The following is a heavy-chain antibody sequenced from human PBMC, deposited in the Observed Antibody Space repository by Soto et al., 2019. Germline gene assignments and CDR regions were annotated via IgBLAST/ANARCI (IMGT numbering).Heavy chain of an antibody. CDR1: GFAFSSYW. J-gene: IGHJ4*02. V-gene: IGHV3-74*01. CDR2: INSDGSTT. Sequence: EVHLVESGGGSVQPEGSLRLSCAGSGFAFSSYWIHWVRQVPGKGLVWVSRINSDGSTTSYADSVRGRFTISRDNAKDTLYLQMNSLRAEDTALYYCARVGQGRYYFDYWGQGTLVTVSS. CDR3: ARVGQGRYYFDY.